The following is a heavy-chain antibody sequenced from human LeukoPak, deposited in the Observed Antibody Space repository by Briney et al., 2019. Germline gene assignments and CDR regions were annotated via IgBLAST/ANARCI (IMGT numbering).Heavy chain of an antibody. D-gene: IGHD3-22*01. J-gene: IGHJ4*02. V-gene: IGHV3-53*01. Sequence: GSLRLSCAASGFTVSRSYMSWVRQAPGKGLEWVSLIYSADNTHYADSVKGRFSISRDNSKNTLYLQMNSLRAEDTAVYYCAIDTLGAYDSNGYYHGYWGQGTLVTVSS. CDR3: AIDTLGAYDSNGYYHGY. CDR1: GFTVSRSY. CDR2: IYSADNT.